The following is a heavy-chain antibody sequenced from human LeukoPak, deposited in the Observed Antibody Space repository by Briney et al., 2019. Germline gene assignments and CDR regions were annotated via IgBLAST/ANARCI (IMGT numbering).Heavy chain of an antibody. V-gene: IGHV4-34*01. Sequence: SETLSLTCAVSGGSFSGYYWSWIRQPPGKGLEWIGEINHRGRTHYNPFRKSRVTISVDTSKNHLSLKLSADAAADTAVYYCARGSAIGYFSGGSCYHLDYWGQGTLVTVSS. D-gene: IGHD2-15*01. CDR2: INHRGRT. J-gene: IGHJ4*02. CDR3: ARGSAIGYFSGGSCYHLDY. CDR1: GGSFSGYY.